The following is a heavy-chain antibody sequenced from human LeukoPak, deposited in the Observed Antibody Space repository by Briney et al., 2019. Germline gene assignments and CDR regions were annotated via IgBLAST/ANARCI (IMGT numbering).Heavy chain of an antibody. Sequence: SETLSLTCSVSGGSISSYHWSWIRQPPGKGLEWIGYIYYSGSPNYNPSLKSRVTISVDTSKNQFSLNLNSVTAADTAVYYCARLRPLEGDYYYNVMDVWGQGTTVTVSS. CDR1: GGSISSYH. CDR2: IYYSGSP. V-gene: IGHV4-59*01. CDR3: ARLRPLEGDYYYNVMDV. D-gene: IGHD2-21*01. J-gene: IGHJ6*02.